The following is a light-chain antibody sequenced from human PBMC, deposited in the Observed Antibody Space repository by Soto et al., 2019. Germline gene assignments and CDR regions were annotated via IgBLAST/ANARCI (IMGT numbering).Light chain of an antibody. CDR2: DVS. J-gene: IGKJ4*01. CDR3: QQRGT. CDR1: QSVSTY. V-gene: IGKV3-11*01. Sequence: EFVLTQSPATLSLSPGERATLSCRASQSVSTYLAWYQQKPGQAPRLLIYDVSNMATGIPARFSGSGSGTDFTLAISSLEPGDFAVYYCQQRGTFGGGTKVEIK.